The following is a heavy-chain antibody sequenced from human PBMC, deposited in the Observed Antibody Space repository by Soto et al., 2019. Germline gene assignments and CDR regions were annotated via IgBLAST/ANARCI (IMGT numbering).Heavy chain of an antibody. CDR2: ISAYNGNT. J-gene: IGHJ6*03. V-gene: IGHV1-18*01. CDR1: GYTFTSYG. Sequence: ASVKVSCKASGYTFTSYGISWVRQAPGQGLEWMGWISAYNGNTNYAQKLQGRVTMTTDTSTGTAYMELRSLRSDDTAVYYCARGTPLRDLGELSFEGRYYYYYMDVWGKGTTVTVSS. D-gene: IGHD3-16*02. CDR3: ARGTPLRDLGELSFEGRYYYYYMDV.